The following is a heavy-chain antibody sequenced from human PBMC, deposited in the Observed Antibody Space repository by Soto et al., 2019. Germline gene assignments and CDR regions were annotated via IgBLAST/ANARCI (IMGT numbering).Heavy chain of an antibody. V-gene: IGHV3-7*01. J-gene: IGHJ4*02. CDR2: IKEDGSEQ. Sequence: EVQLVESGGGLVQPGGSLRLSCAASGFNFRRYWMSWVRQAPGKGLEWVANIKEDGSEQYYVDSVKGRVTIFRDNAKNSQSLQMNSLSVEDTAISDCARDPAASYGDSLLFDYWGQGTLVTVSS. D-gene: IGHD4-17*01. CDR3: ARDPAASYGDSLLFDY. CDR1: GFNFRRYW.